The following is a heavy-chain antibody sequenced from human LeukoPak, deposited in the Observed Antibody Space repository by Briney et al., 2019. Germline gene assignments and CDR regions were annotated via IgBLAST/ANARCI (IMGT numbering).Heavy chain of an antibody. D-gene: IGHD2/OR15-2a*01. CDR1: GGSISSSTYY. J-gene: IGHJ4*02. V-gene: IGHV4-61*05. CDR2: IYYSGST. Sequence: SETLSLTCTVSGGSISSSTYYWGWIRQPPGKGLEWIGYIYYSGSTNYNPSLKSRVTISVDTSKNQFSLSLNSVTAADTAVYYCARGRIRIFDYWGQGTLVTVSS. CDR3: ARGRIRIFDY.